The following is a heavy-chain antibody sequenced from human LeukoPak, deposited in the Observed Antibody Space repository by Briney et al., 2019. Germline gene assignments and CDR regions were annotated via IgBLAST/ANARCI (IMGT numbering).Heavy chain of an antibody. CDR3: ARAGGPPGYGRYEYYFDY. CDR1: GGTFSSYA. CDR2: IIPIFGTA. Sequence: GASVKVSCKASGGTFSSYAISWVRQAPGQGLEWMGGIIPIFGTANYAQKFQGRVTITADESTSTAYMELSSLRSEDTAVYYCARAGGPPGYGRYEYYFDYWGQGTLVTVSS. J-gene: IGHJ4*02. V-gene: IGHV1-69*13. D-gene: IGHD6-13*01.